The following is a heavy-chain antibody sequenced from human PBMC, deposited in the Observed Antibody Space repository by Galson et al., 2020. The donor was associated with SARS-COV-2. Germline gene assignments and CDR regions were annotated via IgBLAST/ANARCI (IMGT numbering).Heavy chain of an antibody. V-gene: IGHV3-23*01. CDR3: AKLGGTTTSGRGYQLDY. CDR1: GFTFSTYA. CDR2: LRGKSVGT. J-gene: IGHJ4*02. D-gene: IGHD2-2*01. Sequence: GGSLRLSCAASGFTFSTYAMSWVRQAPGKGLEWVSTLRGKSVGTYYADSVEGRFTISRDNSKNTLYLEMNSLRAEDTAVYYCAKLGGTTTSGRGYQLDYWGQGTLVTVSA.